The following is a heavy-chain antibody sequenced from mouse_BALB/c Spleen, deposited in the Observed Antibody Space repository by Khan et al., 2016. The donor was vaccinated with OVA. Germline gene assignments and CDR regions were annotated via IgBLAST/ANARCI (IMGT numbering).Heavy chain of an antibody. CDR3: ARWFAY. V-gene: IGHV3-2*02. Sequence: EVELVESGPGLVKPSQSLSLTCTVTGYSITSDYAWNWIRQFPGNKLEWMGYINYSGATSYLPSLKSRISNTRDTSKNQFFLQLNSVTTEDSATNYCARWFAYWGQGTLVTVS. CDR1: GYSITSDYA. CDR2: INYSGAT. J-gene: IGHJ3*01.